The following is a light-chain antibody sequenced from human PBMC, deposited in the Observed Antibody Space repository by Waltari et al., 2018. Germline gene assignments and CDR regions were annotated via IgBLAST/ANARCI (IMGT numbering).Light chain of an antibody. CDR3: TTYPDTNTPVV. V-gene: IGLV2-14*03. CDR2: DVS. J-gene: IGLJ2*01. CDR1: SSDGDAHKI. Sequence: QSALTQPAAVSGSPGQSVTIPCTGGSSDGDAHKILSWFRQHPAKVPKLILFDVSTRPSDISNRFSGYKSGNTAYLTISRLQADDEADYYCTTYPDTNTPVVFGGGTKVTV.